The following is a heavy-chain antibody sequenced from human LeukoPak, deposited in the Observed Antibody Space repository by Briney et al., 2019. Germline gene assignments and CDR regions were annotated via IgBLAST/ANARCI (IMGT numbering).Heavy chain of an antibody. CDR1: GYTFTSYG. CDR3: ARAGITMIVVVNWLDP. D-gene: IGHD3-22*01. Sequence: ASVKVSCKASGYTFTSYGISWVRQAPGQGLEWMGWISAYNGNTNYAQKLQGGVTMTTDTSTSTAYMELRSLRSDDTAVYYCARAGITMIVVVNWLDPWGQGTLVTVSS. CDR2: ISAYNGNT. J-gene: IGHJ5*02. V-gene: IGHV1-18*01.